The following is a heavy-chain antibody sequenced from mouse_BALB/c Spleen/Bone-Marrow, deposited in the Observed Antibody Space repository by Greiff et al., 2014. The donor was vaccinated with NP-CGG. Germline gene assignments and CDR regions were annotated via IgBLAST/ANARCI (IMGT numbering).Heavy chain of an antibody. Sequence: DVQLVESGGGLVKPGGSLKLSCAASGFTFSSYAMSWVRQTPEKRLEWVASISRGGSTYYPDSVKGRFTISRDNARNILYLQMSSLRSEDTAMYYCARARFYYGKLVDYWGQGTSVTVSS. V-gene: IGHV5-6-5*01. CDR3: ARARFYYGKLVDY. J-gene: IGHJ4*01. CDR2: ISRGGST. D-gene: IGHD1-1*01. CDR1: GFTFSSYA.